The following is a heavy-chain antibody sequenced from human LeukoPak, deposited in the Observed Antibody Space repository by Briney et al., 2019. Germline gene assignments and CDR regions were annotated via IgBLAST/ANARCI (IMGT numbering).Heavy chain of an antibody. CDR3: AKDMGTIAAAGIDY. CDR1: GFTFDDYT. V-gene: IGHV3-43*01. CDR2: ISWDGGST. Sequence: GGSLRLSCAASGFTFDDYTMHWVRQAPGKGLEWVSLISWDGGSTYYADSVRGRFTISRDNSKNSLYLQMNSLRTEDTALYYCAKDMGTIAAAGIDYWGQGTLVTVSS. J-gene: IGHJ4*02. D-gene: IGHD6-13*01.